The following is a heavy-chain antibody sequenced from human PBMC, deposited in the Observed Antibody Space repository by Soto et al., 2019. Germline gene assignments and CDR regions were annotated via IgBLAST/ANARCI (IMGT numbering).Heavy chain of an antibody. V-gene: IGHV3-74*01. J-gene: IGHJ4*02. CDR2: INNEGSYT. Sequence: EVVLVESGGRLVQPGESLRLSCAASGFSFSSYWMHWVRQAPGKGLMWLSRINNEGSYTSYADSVKGRFTISRDNARSTLYLQLDTLRAEDTAVYYCVRGPLDISISPAAMLYWGQGTLVTVSS. CDR1: GFSFSSYW. D-gene: IGHD2-2*01. CDR3: VRGPLDISISPAAMLY.